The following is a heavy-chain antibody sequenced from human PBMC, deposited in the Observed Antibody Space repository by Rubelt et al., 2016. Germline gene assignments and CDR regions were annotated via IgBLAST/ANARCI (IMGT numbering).Heavy chain of an antibody. CDR1: GFTFGDSW. Sequence: EVQLVESGGGLVQPGGSLRLSCVASGFTFGDSWMIWVSKAPGKGLEWVGNINHDGTHKHYVESVKGRFTISRDNAKNTLYLHMDSLGAEDTAVYYCARGATPVVLDIWGQGTMVTVSS. CDR3: ARGATPVVLDI. J-gene: IGHJ3*02. V-gene: IGHV3-7*01. CDR2: INHDGTHK. D-gene: IGHD5-12*01.